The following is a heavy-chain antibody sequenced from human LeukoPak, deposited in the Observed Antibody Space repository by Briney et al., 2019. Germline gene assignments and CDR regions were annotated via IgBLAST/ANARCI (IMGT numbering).Heavy chain of an antibody. CDR1: GFTFSTYA. V-gene: IGHV3-23*01. J-gene: IGHJ4*02. CDR3: AKLLSGGYYTDYFDY. D-gene: IGHD1-26*01. Sequence: GGSLRLSCAASGFTFSTYAMTWVRQAPGKGLEWVSHISDSGATTYYADSVKGRFTISRDNSKNTLYLQMHSLRAEDTAVYYCAKLLSGGYYTDYFDYWGLGTLVNGFS. CDR2: ISDSGATT.